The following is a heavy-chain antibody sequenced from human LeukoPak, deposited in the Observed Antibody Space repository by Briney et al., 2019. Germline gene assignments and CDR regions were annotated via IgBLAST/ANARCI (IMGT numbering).Heavy chain of an antibody. J-gene: IGHJ4*02. CDR2: ISSSGSTI. CDR1: GFTFSSYE. V-gene: IGHV3-48*03. D-gene: IGHD3-22*01. CDR3: ARDRYYYDSSGYYFYDY. Sequence: PGGSLRLSCAAPGFTFSSYEMNWVRQAPGKGLEWVSYISSSGSTIYYADSVKGRFTISRDNAKNSLYLQMNSLRAEDTAVYYCARDRYYYDSSGYYFYDYWGQGTLVTVSS.